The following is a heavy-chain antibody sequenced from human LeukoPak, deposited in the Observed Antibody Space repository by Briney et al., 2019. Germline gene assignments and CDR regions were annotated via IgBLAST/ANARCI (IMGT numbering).Heavy chain of an antibody. CDR3: ASLGAPKCCSSTSCPGTYYYGMDV. J-gene: IGHJ6*02. CDR2: IIPILGIA. V-gene: IGHV1-69*04. D-gene: IGHD2-2*01. Sequence: SVKVSCKASGGTFSSYAISWVRQAPGQGLEWMGRIIPILGIANYAQKFQGRVTITADKSTSTAYMELSSLRSEDTAVYYCASLGAPKCCSSTSCPGTYYYGMDVWGQGTTVTVSS. CDR1: GGTFSSYA.